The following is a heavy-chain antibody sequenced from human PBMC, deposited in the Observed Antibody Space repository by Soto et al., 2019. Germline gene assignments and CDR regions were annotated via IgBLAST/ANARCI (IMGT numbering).Heavy chain of an antibody. CDR1: GYTFTSYA. J-gene: IGHJ3*02. CDR3: AAELYSGGRCCSFDI. Sequence: ASEKVSCKASGYTFTSYAISWVRQAPGQGLEWIGYIIIAGGGTKYAQNLQGRVTITRDMSTSTAYMELSSLRSEDTAIYYCAAELYSGGRCCSFDIWGQGTVVTVSS. D-gene: IGHD2-15*01. V-gene: IGHV1-18*01. CDR2: IIIAGGGT.